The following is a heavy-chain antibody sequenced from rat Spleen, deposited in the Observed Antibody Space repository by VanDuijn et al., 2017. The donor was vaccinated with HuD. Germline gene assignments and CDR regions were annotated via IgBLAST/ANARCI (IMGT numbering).Heavy chain of an antibody. Sequence: QVHLKESGPGLVQSSQTLSLTCTVSGFSLTSNGVSWVRQPPGEGLEWIAAISTGGNTYYNSALSSRLSISRDTSKSQVFLKMNSLQTEDIATYYCAREGNTYYGYNYGFAYWGQGTLVTVSS. D-gene: IGHD1-9*01. V-gene: IGHV2S12*01. CDR3: AREGNTYYGYNYGFAY. CDR2: ISTGGNT. CDR1: GFSLTSNG. J-gene: IGHJ3*01.